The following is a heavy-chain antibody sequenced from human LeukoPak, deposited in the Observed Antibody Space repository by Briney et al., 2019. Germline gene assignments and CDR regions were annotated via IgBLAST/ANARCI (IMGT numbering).Heavy chain of an antibody. CDR2: MNPNSCNT. CDR3: ARDRHDSSGAFDY. Sequence: ASVKVSCKASGYTFTSYDINWVRQATGQSLEWMGWMNPNSCNTGYAQKFQGRVTMTRNTSISTAYLELRSLRSEDTAVYYCARDRHDSSGAFDYWGQGTLVTVSS. V-gene: IGHV1-8*01. CDR1: GYTFTSYD. D-gene: IGHD3-22*01. J-gene: IGHJ4*02.